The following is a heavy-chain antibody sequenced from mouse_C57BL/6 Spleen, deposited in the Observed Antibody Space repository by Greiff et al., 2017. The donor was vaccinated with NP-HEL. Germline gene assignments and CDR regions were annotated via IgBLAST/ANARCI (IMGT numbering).Heavy chain of an antibody. J-gene: IGHJ2*01. V-gene: IGHV5-4*01. CDR3: AANWAFDY. CDR2: ISDGGSYT. Sequence: EVQVVESGGGLVKPGGSLKLSCAASGFTFSSYAMSWVRQTPEKRLEWVATISDGGSYTYYPDNVKGRFTISRDNAKNNLYLQMSHLKSEDTAMYYCAANWAFDYWGQGTTLTVSS. D-gene: IGHD4-1*01. CDR1: GFTFSSYA.